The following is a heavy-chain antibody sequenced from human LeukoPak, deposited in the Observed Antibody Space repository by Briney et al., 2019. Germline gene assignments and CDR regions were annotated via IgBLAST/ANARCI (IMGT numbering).Heavy chain of an antibody. CDR1: GDSSRIYY. J-gene: IGHJ4*02. CDR3: ASHSGTWGYLDV. CDR2: IHTSGST. V-gene: IGHV4-4*09. D-gene: IGHD3-22*01. Sequence: SETLSLTCTVSGDSSRIYYWSWFRQPPGKGLEWLGYIHTSGSTTYNPSLRGRVAISLDTSKNHFSLRLSSAAAADSAVYYCASHSGTWGYLDVWGQGALVPVSS.